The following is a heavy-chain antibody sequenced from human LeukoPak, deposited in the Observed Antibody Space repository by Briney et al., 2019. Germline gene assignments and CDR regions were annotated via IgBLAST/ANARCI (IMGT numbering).Heavy chain of an antibody. J-gene: IGHJ6*03. V-gene: IGHV3-7*01. CDR2: IKQDGTGR. CDR1: GFTLSSVW. CDR3: ARQLAGPTGYFYMDV. Sequence: GGSPRLSCAASGFTLSSVWMSWVRQAPGKGLEWVANIKQDGTGRYYVDSVKGRFTISRDNAKNSLFLQMNSLRAEDTAFYYCARQLAGPTGYFYMDVWGKGTTVTVSS. D-gene: IGHD1-26*01.